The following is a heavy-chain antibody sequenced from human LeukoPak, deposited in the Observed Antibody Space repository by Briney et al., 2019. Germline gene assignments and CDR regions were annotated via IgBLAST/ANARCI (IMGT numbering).Heavy chain of an antibody. CDR1: GYTFSSYA. CDR2: ISGSGGST. Sequence: GGSLRLSCAASGYTFSSYAMSWVRQAPGKGLEWVSAISGSGGSTYYADSVKGRFTISRDNSKNTLFLQMNSLRADDTAVYYCAKGRGYFDYWGQGTLVTVSS. V-gene: IGHV3-23*01. J-gene: IGHJ4*02. CDR3: AKGRGYFDY. D-gene: IGHD5-12*01.